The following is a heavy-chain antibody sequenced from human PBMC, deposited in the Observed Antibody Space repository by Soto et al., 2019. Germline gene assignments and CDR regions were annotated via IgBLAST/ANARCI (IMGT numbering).Heavy chain of an antibody. Sequence: VQLEESGPGLLKPSQTLSLTCTVSGESIPTGAFYWSWIRLQSGKGPEWLGSIFYARDTYYNPSLKSRVEISLHGSQTQFSLNLRSVTAADTAVYSCARESDYRTWFEPWGPGTLVTVSS. CDR1: GESIPTGAFY. CDR3: ARESDYRTWFEP. D-gene: IGHD4-17*01. J-gene: IGHJ5*02. CDR2: IFYARDT. V-gene: IGHV4-31*03.